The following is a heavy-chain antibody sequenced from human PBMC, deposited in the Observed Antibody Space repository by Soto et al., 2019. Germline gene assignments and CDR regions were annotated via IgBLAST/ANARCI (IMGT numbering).Heavy chain of an antibody. V-gene: IGHV1-8*01. J-gene: IGHJ6*02. CDR2: MNPNSGNT. D-gene: IGHD2-2*02. CDR3: ARVNVYCSITSCYNYYYYVMDF. Sequence: ASVKVSCKASGYTFTSYDINWVRQATGQGLEWMGWMNPNSGNTGYAQKFQGRVTMTRNTSISTAYMELSSLRSEDTAVYYCARVNVYCSITSCYNYYYYVMDFWGQGSTVTVSS. CDR1: GYTFTSYD.